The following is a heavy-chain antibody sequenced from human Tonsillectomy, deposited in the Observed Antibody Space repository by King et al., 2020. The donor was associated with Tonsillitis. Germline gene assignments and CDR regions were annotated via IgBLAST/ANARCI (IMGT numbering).Heavy chain of an antibody. CDR3: ARESSYYDSSGYMVGDY. V-gene: IGHV1-18*01. CDR1: GYTFSRYD. J-gene: IGHJ4*02. D-gene: IGHD3-22*01. CDR2: INVNNGDT. Sequence: QLVQSGAEVKKAGASVKGSCKASGYTFSRYDVGWVRQAPGQELEGVGWINVNNGDTTLAQKFECRFTMTRDTSTSTVYLELRSLRSDDTAMYFCARESSYYDSSGYMVGDYWGQGTLVTVSS.